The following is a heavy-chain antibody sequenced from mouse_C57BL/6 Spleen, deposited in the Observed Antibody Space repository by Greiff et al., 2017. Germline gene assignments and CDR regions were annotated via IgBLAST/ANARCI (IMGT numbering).Heavy chain of an antibody. CDR1: GYAFSSSW. D-gene: IGHD2-4*01. CDR2: IYPGDGDT. V-gene: IGHV1-82*01. CDR3: ARSRDYDGDYYAMDY. J-gene: IGHJ4*01. Sequence: VKVVESGPELVKPGASVKISCKASGYAFSSSWMNWVKQRPGKGLEWIGRIYPGDGDTNYNGKFKGKATLTADKSSSTAYMQLSSLTSEDSAVYFCARSRDYDGDYYAMDYWGQGTSVTVSS.